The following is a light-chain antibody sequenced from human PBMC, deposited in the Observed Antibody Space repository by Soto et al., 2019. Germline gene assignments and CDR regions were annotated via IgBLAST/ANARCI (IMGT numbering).Light chain of an antibody. CDR1: QSVSDN. CDR2: RAS. J-gene: IGKJ1*01. Sequence: EIVMTQFPATLSVSPGERATLSCRASQSVSDNLAWYQQRLGQAPRLLFYRASTRATGVPARFSASGSGTEFTLTISSLQSEDSAVYYCHQYSNWPPWTFGPGTKLEIK. V-gene: IGKV3-15*01. CDR3: HQYSNWPPWT.